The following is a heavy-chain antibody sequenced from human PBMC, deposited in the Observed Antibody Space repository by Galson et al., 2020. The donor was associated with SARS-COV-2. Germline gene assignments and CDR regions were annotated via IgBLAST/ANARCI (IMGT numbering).Heavy chain of an antibody. J-gene: IGHJ4*02. CDR3: ARDCDFWGGYYFDY. CDR2: IWYDGSNK. Sequence: QTGGSLRLSCAASGFTFSSYGMHWVRQAPGKGLGRVAVIWYDGSNKYYADSLQGRFTITRDNSKNTLYLQMNSLRAEDTAVYYCARDCDFWGGYYFDYGGQGTLVTVSS. V-gene: IGHV3-33*01. CDR1: GFTFSSYG. D-gene: IGHD3-3*01.